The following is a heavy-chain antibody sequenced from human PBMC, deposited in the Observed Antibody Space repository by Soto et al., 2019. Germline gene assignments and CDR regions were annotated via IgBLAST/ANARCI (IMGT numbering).Heavy chain of an antibody. D-gene: IGHD3-16*01. CDR1: DFTFRNYW. V-gene: IGHV3-7*03. J-gene: IGHJ4*02. CDR2: ISPDGGTT. CDR3: FGGNGGPQ. Sequence: EVQLVESGGDLVQPGGSLRLSCATSDFTFRNYWLNWVRQAPGKGLEWVANISPDGGTTNYVDSVKGRFTVSIDNVRNSVPLQMNSLRVEDTAVYFCFGGNGGPQWGQGTLVTVSS.